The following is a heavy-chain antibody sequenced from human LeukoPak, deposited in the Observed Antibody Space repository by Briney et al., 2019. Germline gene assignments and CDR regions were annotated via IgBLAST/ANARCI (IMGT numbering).Heavy chain of an antibody. D-gene: IGHD2-2*01. CDR3: ARTTEGYCSSASCFGFSYSYYMDV. CDR2: IYTSGST. J-gene: IGHJ6*03. Sequence: SETLSLTCSVSGASIIGYYWSWIRQPAGKGLEWIGRIYTSGSTDYNPSLKSRVTISVDTSKNQFSLKLSSVIAADTAVYYCARTTEGYCSSASCFGFSYSYYMDVWGKGTTVTISS. CDR1: GASIIGYY. V-gene: IGHV4-4*07.